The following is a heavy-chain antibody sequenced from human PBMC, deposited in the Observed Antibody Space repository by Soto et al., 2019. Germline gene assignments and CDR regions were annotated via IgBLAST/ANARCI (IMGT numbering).Heavy chain of an antibody. CDR3: ARGGIVGATTTGDYYYYGMDV. CDR2: IIPIFGTA. V-gene: IGHV1-69*13. CDR1: GGTFSSYA. Sequence: SVKVSCKASGGTFSSYAISWVRQAPGQGXEWMGGIIPIFGTANYAQKFQGRVTITADESTSTAYMELSSLRSEDTAVYYCARGGIVGATTTGDYYYYGMDVWGQGTTVTVSS. D-gene: IGHD1-26*01. J-gene: IGHJ6*02.